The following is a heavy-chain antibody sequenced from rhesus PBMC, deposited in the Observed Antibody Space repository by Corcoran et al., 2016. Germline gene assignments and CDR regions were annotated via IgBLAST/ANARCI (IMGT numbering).Heavy chain of an antibody. CDR1: GGSISSGYD. V-gene: IGHV4-76*01. CDR2: IYGISAST. Sequence: QVQLQESGPGVVKPSETLSLTCAVSGGSISSGYDWSWIRQPPGKGLEWIGYIYGISASTKYNPSLKNRVTISKDAARNQFSLKLSSVTAADTAVDYCARKNSGWYYFDYWGQGVLVTVSS. J-gene: IGHJ4*01. CDR3: ARKNSGWYYFDY. D-gene: IGHD6-31*01.